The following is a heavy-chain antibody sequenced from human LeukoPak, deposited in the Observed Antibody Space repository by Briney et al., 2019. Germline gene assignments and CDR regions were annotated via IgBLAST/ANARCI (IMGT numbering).Heavy chain of an antibody. V-gene: IGHV1-46*01. CDR2: INPSGGST. D-gene: IGHD3-3*01. Sequence: GASVKVSCKASGYTFTSYYMHWVRQAPGQGLEWMGIINPSGGSTSYAQKFQGRVTMTRDTSTSTVYMELSSLRSEDTAVYYCARDRRESEITIFGVVRHGIHYGMDAWGQGTTVTVSS. CDR3: ARDRRESEITIFGVVRHGIHYGMDA. J-gene: IGHJ6*02. CDR1: GYTFTSYY.